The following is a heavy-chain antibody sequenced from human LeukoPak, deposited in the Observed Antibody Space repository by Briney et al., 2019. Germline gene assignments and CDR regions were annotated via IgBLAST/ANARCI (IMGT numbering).Heavy chain of an antibody. CDR3: ANSFGYFDQFDY. CDR1: GFTFSSYA. V-gene: IGHV3-23*01. CDR2: ISGSGGST. J-gene: IGHJ4*02. D-gene: IGHD3-9*01. Sequence: GGSLRLSCAASGFTFSSYAMSWVRQAPGKGLEWVSAISGSGGSTYYADSVKGRFTISRDNSKNTLYLQMNSLRAEDTAVYYCANSFGYFDQFDYWGQGTLVTVSS.